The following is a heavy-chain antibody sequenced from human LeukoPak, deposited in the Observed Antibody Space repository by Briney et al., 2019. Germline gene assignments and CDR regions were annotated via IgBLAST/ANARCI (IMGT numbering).Heavy chain of an antibody. CDR3: ASPRRDYSNSPFDY. V-gene: IGHV1-46*01. D-gene: IGHD4-11*01. CDR2: INPSGGST. Sequence: GASVKVSCKASGYTFTSYYMHWVRQAPGQGLEWMGIINPSGGSTSYAQKFQGRVTMTRDTSISTAYMELSRLRSDDTAVYYCASPRRDYSNSPFDYWGQGTLVTVSS. CDR1: GYTFTSYY. J-gene: IGHJ4*02.